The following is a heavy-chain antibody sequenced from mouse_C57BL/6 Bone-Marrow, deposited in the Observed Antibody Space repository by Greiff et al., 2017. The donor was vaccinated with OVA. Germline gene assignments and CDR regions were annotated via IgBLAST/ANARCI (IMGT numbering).Heavy chain of an antibody. CDR2: IYPRSGNT. V-gene: IGHV1-81*01. J-gene: IGHJ4*01. CDR1: GYTFTSYG. Sequence: VQLQQYGAELARPGASVKLSCKASGYTFTSYGISWVKQRTGQGLEWIGEIYPRSGNTYYNEKFKGKATLTADKSSSTAYMELRSLTSEDSAVYFYARVDYVYAMDYWGQGTSVTVSS. CDR3: ARVDYVYAMDY. D-gene: IGHD2-4*01.